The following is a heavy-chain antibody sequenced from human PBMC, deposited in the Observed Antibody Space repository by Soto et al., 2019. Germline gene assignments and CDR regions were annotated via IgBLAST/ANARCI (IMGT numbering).Heavy chain of an antibody. CDR2: THPGDSDT. V-gene: IGHV5-51*01. CDR3: ARHDLGVTTRDLDY. Sequence: LGESLKISCKGSGYSFTSYWIGWVRQMPGKGLEWLGITHPGDSDTRYSPSFQGQVTISADKSITTAYLQWSSLKAPDTAMYYCARHDLGVTTRDLDYWGQGTLVTVSS. D-gene: IGHD4-17*01. CDR1: GYSFTSYW. J-gene: IGHJ4*02.